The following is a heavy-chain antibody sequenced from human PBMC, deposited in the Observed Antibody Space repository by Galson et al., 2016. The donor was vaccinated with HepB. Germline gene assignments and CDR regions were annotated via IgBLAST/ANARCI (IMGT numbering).Heavy chain of an antibody. CDR2: ISGSGGST. J-gene: IGHJ5*02. Sequence: SLRLSCAASGFRFTTYAFSWVRQAPGKGLEWVSGISGSGGSTYYADSVKGRFTISRDNSKNTLFLQMASLRAEDTAVYYCAKGRAAKPGTIDDWFDPWGQGTLVTVSS. CDR3: AKGRAAKPGTIDDWFDP. V-gene: IGHV3-23*01. CDR1: GFRFTTYA. D-gene: IGHD6-13*01.